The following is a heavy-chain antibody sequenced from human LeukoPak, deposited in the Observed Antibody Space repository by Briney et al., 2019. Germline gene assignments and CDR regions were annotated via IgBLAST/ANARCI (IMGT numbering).Heavy chain of an antibody. CDR1: GYTFTSYA. Sequence: GASVKVSCKASGYTFTSYAMHWVRQAPGQRLEWMGWINAGNGNTKYSQKFQGRVTITRDTSATTAYVELSSLRSEDTAVYYCARDEGYSSSVPFDPWGQGTLVTVSS. J-gene: IGHJ5*02. D-gene: IGHD6-13*01. V-gene: IGHV1-3*01. CDR2: INAGNGNT. CDR3: ARDEGYSSSVPFDP.